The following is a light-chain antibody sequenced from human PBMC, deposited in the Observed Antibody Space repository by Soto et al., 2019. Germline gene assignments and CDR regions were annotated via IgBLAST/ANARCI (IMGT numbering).Light chain of an antibody. J-gene: IGKJ2*01. V-gene: IGKV3-20*01. CDR3: HHSGSSPDT. CDR1: QGVSSRY. Sequence: EIVLTQSPGTLSLSPGERATLSCRASQGVSSRYLAWYQQKPGQAPRLLMYGASSRATGIPDRFSGSGSGTDFTLTIRRLEPEDFAVYYCHHSGSSPDTFGQGTKLEIK. CDR2: GAS.